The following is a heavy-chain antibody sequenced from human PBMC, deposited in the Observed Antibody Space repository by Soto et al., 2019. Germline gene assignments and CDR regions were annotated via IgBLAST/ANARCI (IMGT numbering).Heavy chain of an antibody. J-gene: IGHJ3*02. CDR2: IYYSGST. Sequence: SETLSLTCTVSGGSISSGGYYWSWIRQHPGKGLEWIGYIYYSGSTYYNPSLKSRVTISVDTSKNQFSLKLSSVTAADTAVYYCARQTSGNAFDIWAQGTVLTVSS. CDR3: ARQTSGNAFDI. CDR1: GGSISSGGYY. V-gene: IGHV4-31*03.